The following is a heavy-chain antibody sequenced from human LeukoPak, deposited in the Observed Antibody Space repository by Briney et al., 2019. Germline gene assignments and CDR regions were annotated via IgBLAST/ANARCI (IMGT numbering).Heavy chain of an antibody. D-gene: IGHD3-10*01. V-gene: IGHV3-30*02. CDR2: IRYDGSNK. CDR1: GFTFSSYG. Sequence: GGSLRLSCAASGFTFSSYGMHWVRQAPGKGLEWVAFIRYDGSNKYYADSVKGRFTISRDNSKNTLYLQMNSLRAEDTAVYYCAKDGITMVRGVGDWFDPWGQGTLVTVSS. J-gene: IGHJ5*02. CDR3: AKDGITMVRGVGDWFDP.